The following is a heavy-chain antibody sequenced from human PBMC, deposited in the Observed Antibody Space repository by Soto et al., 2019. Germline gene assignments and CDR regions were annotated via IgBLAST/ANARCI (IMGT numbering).Heavy chain of an antibody. Sequence: GGSLKISCTGSGYSFTSYWIGWVRQMPGKGLEWMGIIYPGDSDTRYSPSFQGQVTISADKSISTAYLQWSSLKASDTAMYYCARGPTGSYDAFDIWGQGTMVTVSS. CDR1: GYSFTSYW. D-gene: IGHD1-1*01. CDR3: ARGPTGSYDAFDI. CDR2: IYPGDSDT. J-gene: IGHJ3*02. V-gene: IGHV5-51*01.